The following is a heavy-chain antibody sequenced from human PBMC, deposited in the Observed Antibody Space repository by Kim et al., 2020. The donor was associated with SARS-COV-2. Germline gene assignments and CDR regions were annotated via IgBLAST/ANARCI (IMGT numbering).Heavy chain of an antibody. V-gene: IGHV4-59*02. D-gene: IGHD6-13*01. CDR2: IYDSGRT. J-gene: IGHJ6*03. CDR1: GGSVSSYY. Sequence: SDTLSLTCTVSGGSVSSYYWSWIRQPPGKGLEWIGYIYDSGRTNYHPSLKRRVTILLDTSKNQVSLKLSSVTAADSAFYFCARGLLAAGLRYMDVWGQGT. CDR3: ARGLLAAGLRYMDV.